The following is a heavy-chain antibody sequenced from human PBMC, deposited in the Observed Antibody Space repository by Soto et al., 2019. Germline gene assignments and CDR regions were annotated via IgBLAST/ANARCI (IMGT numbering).Heavy chain of an antibody. CDR3: ARSVYAANRDAFDI. V-gene: IGHV2-5*02. CDR1: GFSLSTRGVG. Sequence: QITLKESGPTLVKPTQTLTLTCTFSGFSLSTRGVGVDWIRQPPGKALEWLALIYWDDDKRYSPSLKSRLTITKDTAKNQVVLTMSNMDPVDTATYYCARSVYAANRDAFDIWGQGTMVTVSS. CDR2: IYWDDDK. D-gene: IGHD2-15*01. J-gene: IGHJ3*02.